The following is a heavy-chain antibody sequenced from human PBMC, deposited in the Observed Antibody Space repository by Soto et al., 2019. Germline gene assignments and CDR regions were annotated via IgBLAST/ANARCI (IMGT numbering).Heavy chain of an antibody. CDR1: GDSVSSKTIA. CDR2: TYYRSKWSN. CDR3: ARDLPRRGGNYDSSGYRDAFDI. D-gene: IGHD3-22*01. V-gene: IGHV6-1*01. Sequence: PSQTLSLTCAISGDSVSSKTIAWNWVRQSPSGGLEWLGRTYYRSKWSNDYAVSVKSRVTINPDTSKNQFSLQLNSVTPEDTAVYYCARDLPRRGGNYDSSGYRDAFDIWGQGTMVTVSS. J-gene: IGHJ3*02.